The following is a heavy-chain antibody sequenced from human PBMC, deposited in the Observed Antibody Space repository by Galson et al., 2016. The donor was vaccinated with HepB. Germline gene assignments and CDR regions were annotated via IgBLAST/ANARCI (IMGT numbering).Heavy chain of an antibody. CDR2: INHSGDT. Sequence: ETLSLTCGVDGGSFNAYYWSWIRPPPGKGLEWIGEINHSGDTKYNPSLKSRVTLSVDTSKNQFSLELTSMTAADTAVYYCARVVVAATNWFDPWGQGTLVTVSS. CDR1: GGSFNAYY. D-gene: IGHD2-15*01. V-gene: IGHV4-34*01. J-gene: IGHJ5*02. CDR3: ARVVVAATNWFDP.